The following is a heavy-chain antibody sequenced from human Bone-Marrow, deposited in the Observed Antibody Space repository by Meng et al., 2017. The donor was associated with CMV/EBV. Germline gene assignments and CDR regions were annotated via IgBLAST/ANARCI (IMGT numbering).Heavy chain of an antibody. J-gene: IGHJ4*02. D-gene: IGHD2/OR15-2a*01. Sequence: GESLKISCAASGFTFSSYAMHWVRQAPGKGLEWVAVISYDGSNKYYADSVKGRFTISRDNSKNTLYLQMNSLRAEDTAVYYCARDLLGFLRGPFDYWGQGTLVTVSS. V-gene: IGHV3-30*04. CDR2: ISYDGSNK. CDR1: GFTFSSYA. CDR3: ARDLLGFLRGPFDY.